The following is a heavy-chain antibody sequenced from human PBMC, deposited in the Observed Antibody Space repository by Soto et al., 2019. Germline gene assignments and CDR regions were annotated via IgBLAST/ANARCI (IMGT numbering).Heavy chain of an antibody. CDR3: ARTAEGYSYAYGDY. D-gene: IGHD3-16*01. Sequence: QVQLVQSGAEGKKPGASVKVSCKASGYTFTNYGISWVRQAPGQGLEWMGWISANNGNTNYARKLQGRVTMTTDTSTSTAYMELRSLRSDDTAMYYCARTAEGYSYAYGDYWGQGTLVTVSS. V-gene: IGHV1-18*01. J-gene: IGHJ4*02. CDR1: GYTFTNYG. CDR2: ISANNGNT.